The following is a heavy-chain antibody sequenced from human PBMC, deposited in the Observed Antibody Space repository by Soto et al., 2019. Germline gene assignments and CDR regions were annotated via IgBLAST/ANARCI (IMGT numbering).Heavy chain of an antibody. J-gene: IGHJ4*02. Sequence: SETLSLTCTVSGGSISSDDSYWSWIRQPPGKGLEWIGYIYYSGSTYYNPSLKSRVTISVDTSKNQFSLKLNSVTAADAAVYYCARDRGGYERIDYWGQGTLVTVSS. V-gene: IGHV4-30-4*01. CDR1: GGSISSDDSY. CDR3: ARDRGGYERIDY. CDR2: IYYSGST. D-gene: IGHD5-12*01.